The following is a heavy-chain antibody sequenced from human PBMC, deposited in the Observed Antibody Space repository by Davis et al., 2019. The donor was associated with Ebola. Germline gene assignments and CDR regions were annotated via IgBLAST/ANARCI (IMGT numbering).Heavy chain of an antibody. V-gene: IGHV3-13*01. CDR3: ARAGFGEIYFDY. J-gene: IGHJ4*02. Sequence: PGGSLRLSRAASGFTFSSYDMHWVRQATGKGLEWVSAIGTAGDTYYPGSVKGRFTISREKAKNSLYLQMNSLRGEDTAVYYCARAGFGEIYFDYWGQGTLVTVSS. CDR1: GFTFSSYD. CDR2: IGTAGDT. D-gene: IGHD3-10*01.